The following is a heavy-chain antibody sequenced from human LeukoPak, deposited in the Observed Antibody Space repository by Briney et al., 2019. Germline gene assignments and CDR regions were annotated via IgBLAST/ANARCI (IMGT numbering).Heavy chain of an antibody. CDR2: ISYDGSNK. CDR3: VKSRRAGANQRGLFDY. CDR1: GFTFSSYG. D-gene: IGHD1-26*01. J-gene: IGHJ4*02. V-gene: IGHV3-30*18. Sequence: GGSLRLSCAASGFTFSSYGMHWVRQAPGKGLEWVAVISYDGSNKYYADSVEGRFTISRDNSKNTVYLQMNSLRADDTAVYYCVKSRRAGANQRGLFDYWGQGTLVTVSP.